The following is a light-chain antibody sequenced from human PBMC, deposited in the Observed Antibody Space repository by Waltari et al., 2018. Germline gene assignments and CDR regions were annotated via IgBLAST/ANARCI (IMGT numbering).Light chain of an antibody. CDR1: SGHSSNI. V-gene: IGLV4-69*01. CDR2: INSDGSH. CDR3: QTGGHGTWV. Sequence: QLVLTQSPSASASLGASVKLTCTLDSGHSSNIVAWLQQQPEKGPRYLMKINSDGSHSKGDGIHDRFSGYISGAERYLTISSVQSEDEADYYCQTGGHGTWVFGGGTKLTVL. J-gene: IGLJ3*02.